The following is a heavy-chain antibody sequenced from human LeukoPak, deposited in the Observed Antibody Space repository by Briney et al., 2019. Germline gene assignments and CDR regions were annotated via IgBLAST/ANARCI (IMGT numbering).Heavy chain of an antibody. Sequence: GGXXRLSCAASGFTFRSYGMHWVRQAPGKGLEWVAFIRYDGNSNYYADSVKGRFTISRDNSRSTLYLQMNSLRAEDTAVYYCAKEEVISGNHGVYFDYWGQGTLVTVSS. CDR1: GFTFRSYG. D-gene: IGHD3-22*01. CDR3: AKEEVISGNHGVYFDY. J-gene: IGHJ4*02. V-gene: IGHV3-30*02. CDR2: IRYDGNSN.